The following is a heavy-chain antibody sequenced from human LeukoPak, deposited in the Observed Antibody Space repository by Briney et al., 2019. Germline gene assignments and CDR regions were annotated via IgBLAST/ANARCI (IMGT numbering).Heavy chain of an antibody. D-gene: IGHD2/OR15-2a*01. J-gene: IGHJ3*02. V-gene: IGHV1-46*01. CDR3: ATDSDKIYGASPGHAFDI. Sequence: GASVKVSCKASGYTFTSYYMHWVRQAPGQGLEWMGIINPSGGSTSYAQKFQGRVTMTRDTSTSTVYMELSSLRSEDTAVYYCATDSDKIYGASPGHAFDIWGQGTMVTVSS. CDR1: GYTFTSYY. CDR2: INPSGGST.